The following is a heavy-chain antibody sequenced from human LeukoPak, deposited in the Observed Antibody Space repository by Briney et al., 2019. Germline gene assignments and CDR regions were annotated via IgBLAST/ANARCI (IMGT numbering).Heavy chain of an antibody. CDR2: IKFDGSDK. CDR1: GFTFSNYW. J-gene: IGHJ4*02. Sequence: GGSLRLSCAASGFTFSNYWMSWVRQAPGKGLEWVANIKFDGSDKFYVDSVKGRFTISRDNSKNSLSLQMNSLRTEDTALYYCAKDGKNYFDYWGQGTLVTVSS. D-gene: IGHD1-26*01. CDR3: AKDGKNYFDY. V-gene: IGHV3-7*03.